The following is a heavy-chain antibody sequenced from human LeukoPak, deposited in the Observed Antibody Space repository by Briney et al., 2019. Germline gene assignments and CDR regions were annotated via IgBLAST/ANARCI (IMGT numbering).Heavy chain of an antibody. J-gene: IGHJ4*02. Sequence: NPSETLSLTCAVSGYSNSSGYYWGWIRQPPGKGLEWIGSIYHSGSTYYNPSLKSRVTISVDTSKNQFSLKLSSVTAADTAVYYCARRYYDFWSGYCDYWGQGTLVTVSS. CDR2: IYHSGST. CDR1: GYSNSSGYY. D-gene: IGHD3-3*01. CDR3: ARRYYDFWSGYCDY. V-gene: IGHV4-38-2*01.